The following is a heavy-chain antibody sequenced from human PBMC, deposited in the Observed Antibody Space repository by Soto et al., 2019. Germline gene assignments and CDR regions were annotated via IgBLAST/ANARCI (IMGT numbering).Heavy chain of an antibody. Sequence: QVQLQQWGAGLLKPSETLSLTCAVYGGSFSGYYWSWIRQPPGKGLVWIGEINHSGSTNYNPSLKGRVTISVDTSKNQFSLKLSSVPAADTAVYYCARGNGVVVPAAMARRGWFDPWGQGTLVTVSS. CDR3: ARGNGVVVPAAMARRGWFDP. V-gene: IGHV4-34*01. J-gene: IGHJ5*02. CDR1: GGSFSGYY. D-gene: IGHD2-2*01. CDR2: INHSGST.